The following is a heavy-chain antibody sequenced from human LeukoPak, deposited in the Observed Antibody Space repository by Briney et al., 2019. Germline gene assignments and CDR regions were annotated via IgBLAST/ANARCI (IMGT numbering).Heavy chain of an antibody. CDR1: GGSVSSGSYY. CDR2: IYYSGST. V-gene: IGHV4-61*01. Sequence: SETLSLTCTVSGGSVSSGSYYWSWIRQPPGKGLEWIGYIYYSGSTNYNPSLKSRVTISVDTSKNQFSLKLSSVTAADTAVYYWARKRGGIQLWSSRATLFLDYWGQEPLVTVSS. J-gene: IGHJ4*02. D-gene: IGHD5-18*01. CDR3: ARKRGGIQLWSSRATLFLDY.